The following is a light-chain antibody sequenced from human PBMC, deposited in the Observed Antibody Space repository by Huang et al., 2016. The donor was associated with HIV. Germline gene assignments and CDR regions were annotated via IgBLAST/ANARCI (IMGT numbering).Light chain of an antibody. J-gene: IGKJ1*01. CDR3: QQYYTTPPT. CDR2: GAS. CDR1: QSVLYSSNNKNY. Sequence: DIVMTQSPDSLAVSLGERATINCKSSQSVLYSSNNKNYLVWYQQKPGRPPKLLIYGASTRESGVPDRFSGSGSGTDFTLTIISLQAEDVAVYYCQQYYTTPPTFGQGTKVEIK. V-gene: IGKV4-1*01.